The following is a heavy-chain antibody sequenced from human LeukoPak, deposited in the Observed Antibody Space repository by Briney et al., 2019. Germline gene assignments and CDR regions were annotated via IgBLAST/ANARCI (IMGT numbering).Heavy chain of an antibody. Sequence: PGGSLRLSCAASGFTFSSYEMNWVRQAPGKGLEWVSYISSSGSTIYYADSVKGRFTISRDNSKNTLFLQMNSLRAEDTAVYYCARDDALGDNALDIWGQGTMVTVSS. V-gene: IGHV3-48*03. J-gene: IGHJ3*02. CDR2: ISSSGSTI. D-gene: IGHD3-16*01. CDR3: ARDDALGDNALDI. CDR1: GFTFSSYE.